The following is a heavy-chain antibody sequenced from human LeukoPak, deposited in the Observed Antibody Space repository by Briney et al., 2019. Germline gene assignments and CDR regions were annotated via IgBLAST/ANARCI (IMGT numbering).Heavy chain of an antibody. Sequence: GASVKVSCKASGYTFTSYAMHWVRQAPGQRLEWMGWINAGNGNTKYSQKFQGRVTITRDTSAGTAYMELSSLRSEDTAVYYCARAGGSGSYSDYWGQGTLVTVSS. CDR2: INAGNGNT. J-gene: IGHJ4*02. CDR1: GYTFTSYA. D-gene: IGHD1-26*01. V-gene: IGHV1-3*01. CDR3: ARAGGSGSYSDY.